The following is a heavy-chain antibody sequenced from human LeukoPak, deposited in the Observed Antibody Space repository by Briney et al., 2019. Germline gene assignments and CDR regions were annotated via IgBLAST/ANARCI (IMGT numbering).Heavy chain of an antibody. V-gene: IGHV5-51*01. CDR3: ARRGGLRWFDP. CDR2: IYYDDSET. Sequence: GESLKISCKGGGYSFTNYWIVWVRQMPGKGLEWMGVIYYDDSETQYSPSFQGQVTISADKSISTAYLQWSSLKASDTAMYYCARRGGLRWFDPWGQGTLVTVSS. CDR1: GYSFTNYW. D-gene: IGHD2-15*01. J-gene: IGHJ5*02.